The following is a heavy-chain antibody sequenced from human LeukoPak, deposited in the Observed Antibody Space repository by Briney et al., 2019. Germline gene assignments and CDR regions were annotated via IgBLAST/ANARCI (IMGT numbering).Heavy chain of an antibody. CDR2: IWYDGSDK. CDR3: ARSYSNGGDYYYYYMDV. V-gene: IGHV3-33*01. D-gene: IGHD4-11*01. J-gene: IGHJ6*03. CDR1: GFTFSSYG. Sequence: GGSLRLSCAASGFTFSSYGMHWVRQAPGKGLEWVAVIWYDGSDKYYADSVKGRFTISRDNSKNTLYLQMNSLRAEDTAVYYCARSYSNGGDYYYYYMDVWGKGTTVTVSS.